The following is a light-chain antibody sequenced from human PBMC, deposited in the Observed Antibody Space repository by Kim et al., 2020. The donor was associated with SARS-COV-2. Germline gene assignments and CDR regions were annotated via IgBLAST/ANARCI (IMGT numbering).Light chain of an antibody. CDR2: KAS. J-gene: IGKJ5*01. CDR3: QQYNSYSST. CDR1: QSISSW. V-gene: IGKV1-5*03. Sequence: DIQMTQSPSTLSASVGDRVTITCRASQSISSWLAWYQQKPGKAPKLPIYKASSLESGVPSRFSGSGSGTEFTLTISSLQPDDFATYYCQQYNSYSSTFGQGTRLEIK.